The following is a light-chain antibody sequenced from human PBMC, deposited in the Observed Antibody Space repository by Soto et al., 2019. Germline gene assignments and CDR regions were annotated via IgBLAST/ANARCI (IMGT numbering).Light chain of an antibody. CDR1: QTISSW. CDR2: KAS. J-gene: IGKJ4*01. Sequence: DIQMTQSPGALSASIGGGCTITCRASQTISSWLAWYQQKPGKAPKFLIFKASSLESGVPSRFSGSGSGTEFTLTISSLQPDDFATYYCQQYNSYSTFGGGTKVDIK. V-gene: IGKV1-5*03. CDR3: QQYNSYST.